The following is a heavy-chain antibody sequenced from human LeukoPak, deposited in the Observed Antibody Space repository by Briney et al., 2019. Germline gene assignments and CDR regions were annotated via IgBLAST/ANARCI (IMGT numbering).Heavy chain of an antibody. CDR3: ASDLTTVTIRYYYYYMDV. Sequence: ASVKVSCKASGGTFSSYAISWVRQAPGQGLEWMGGIIAIFGTADYAQKFQGRVTITADESTSTAYMELSSLRSEDTAVYYCASDLTTVTIRYYYYYMDVRGKGTTVTVSS. V-gene: IGHV1-69*13. CDR1: GGTFSSYA. CDR2: IIAIFGTA. J-gene: IGHJ6*03. D-gene: IGHD4-11*01.